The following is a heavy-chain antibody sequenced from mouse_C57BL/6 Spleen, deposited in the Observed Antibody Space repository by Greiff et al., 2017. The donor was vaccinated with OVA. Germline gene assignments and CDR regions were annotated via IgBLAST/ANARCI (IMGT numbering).Heavy chain of an antibody. J-gene: IGHJ1*03. V-gene: IGHV14-3*01. CDR3: AGPPTGTRGYFDV. D-gene: IGHD4-1*01. CDR2: IDPANGNT. Sequence: VQLQQSVAELVRPGASVKLSCTASGFNIKNTYMHWVKQRPEQGLEWIGRIDPANGNTKYAPKFKGKATLTADHSSNTAYLQLSSLTSEDTATYYCAGPPTGTRGYFDVWGTGTTVTVAS. CDR1: GFNIKNTY.